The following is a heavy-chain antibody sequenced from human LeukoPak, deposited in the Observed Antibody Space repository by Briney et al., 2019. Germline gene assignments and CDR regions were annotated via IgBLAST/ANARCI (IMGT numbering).Heavy chain of an antibody. CDR2: IGGGGSII. V-gene: IGHV3-48*03. D-gene: IGHD5/OR15-5a*01. Sequence: GGSLRLSCSASGFTFSSYAVNWVRQAPGKGLEWVSYIGGGGSIIYYADSVKGRFTISRDNAKNSLFLQMNSLRAEDTAVYYCASAIVSTTNYFDSWGQGTLVTV. CDR3: ASAIVSTTNYFDS. CDR1: GFTFSSYA. J-gene: IGHJ4*02.